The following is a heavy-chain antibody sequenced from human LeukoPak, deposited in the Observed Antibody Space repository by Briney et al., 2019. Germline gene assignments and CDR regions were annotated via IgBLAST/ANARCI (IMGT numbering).Heavy chain of an antibody. CDR3: ARHRRDYDILTGYYTGGHYFDY. J-gene: IGHJ4*02. V-gene: IGHV4-59*08. D-gene: IGHD3-9*01. CDR2: IYYSGST. Sequence: PSETLSLTCTVSGGSISSYYWSWIRQPPGKGLEWIGYIYYSGSTNYNPSLKSRVTISVDTSKNQFSLKLSSVTAADTAVYYCARHRRDYDILTGYYTGGHYFDYWGQGTLVTVSS. CDR1: GGSISSYY.